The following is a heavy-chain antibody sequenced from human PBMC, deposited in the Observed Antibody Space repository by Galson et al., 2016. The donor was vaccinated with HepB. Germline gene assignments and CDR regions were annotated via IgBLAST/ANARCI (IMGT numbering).Heavy chain of an antibody. CDR1: GDSVSNNNAG. J-gene: IGHJ4*02. CDR2: TFYRSNWQN. V-gene: IGHV6-1*01. CDR3: ARSYLLGRGFGG. Sequence: CAISGDSVSNNNAGWYWIRQSPSRGLECLGRTFYRSNWQNDYAESVNNRISINADTAKNEFSLHLRSVTPEDTGGYYCARSYLLGRGFGGWGPGTPVTVSS. D-gene: IGHD3-10*01.